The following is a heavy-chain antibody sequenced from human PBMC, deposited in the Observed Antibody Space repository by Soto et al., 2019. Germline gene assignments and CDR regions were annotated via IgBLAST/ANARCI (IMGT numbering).Heavy chain of an antibody. V-gene: IGHV1-69*13. CDR1: GCTFSSYA. J-gene: IGHJ5*02. CDR3: ARDYYGSGSYRGGWFDP. D-gene: IGHD3-10*01. CDR2: IIPIFGTA. Sequence: GASVKVSCQASGCTFSSYAISWVRQAPGQGLEWMGGIIPIFGTANYAQKFQGRVTITADESTSTAYMELSSLRSEDTAVYYCARDYYGSGSYRGGWFDPWGQGTLVTVSS.